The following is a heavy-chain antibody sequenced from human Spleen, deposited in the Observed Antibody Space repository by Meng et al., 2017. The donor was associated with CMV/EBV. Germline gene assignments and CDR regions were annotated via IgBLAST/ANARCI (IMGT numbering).Heavy chain of an antibody. D-gene: IGHD2-2*01. CDR3: ARDRFCSSTTCFNPDQ. V-gene: IGHV3-11*01. CDR1: GFTLSDFY. J-gene: IGHJ4*02. Sequence: GESLKISCAASGFTLSDFYMTWIRQAPGKGLEWVSYISNRGSTVKYADSVKGRFSISRDNAHNSVFLQMNSLRADDTAVYYCARDRFCSSTTCFNPDQWGQGTLVTVSS. CDR2: ISNRGSTV.